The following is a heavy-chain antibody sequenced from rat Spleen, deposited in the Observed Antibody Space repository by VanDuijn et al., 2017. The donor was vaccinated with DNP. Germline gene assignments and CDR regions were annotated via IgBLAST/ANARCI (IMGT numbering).Heavy chain of an antibody. Sequence: EVQLVESGGGLVQPGRSLKLSCAASGFTFTDYNMAWVRQAPWKGLEWVATISTSGASTYYRESVKGVFTPSRGNAKNTLFLQMDNLGSEDTATYYCATSGYGYYGYPFAYWGQGTLVTVSS. CDR1: GFTFTDYN. V-gene: IGHV5-25*01. CDR3: ATSGYGYYGYPFAY. D-gene: IGHD1-12*03. J-gene: IGHJ3*01. CDR2: ISTSGAST.